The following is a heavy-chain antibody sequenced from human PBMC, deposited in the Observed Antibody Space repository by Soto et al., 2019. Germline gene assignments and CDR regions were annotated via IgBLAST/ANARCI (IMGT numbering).Heavy chain of an antibody. Sequence: SESLALTCAVSGCSISSSNWWGWVSQPPGKGLEWIGEIYHSGSTNYNPSLKSRVTISVDKSKNQFSLKLSSVTAADTAVYYCARVSTYYYGSGSYYNPYDYWGQGTLVPVYS. CDR1: GCSISSSNW. V-gene: IGHV4-4*02. D-gene: IGHD3-10*01. J-gene: IGHJ4*02. CDR3: ARVSTYYYGSGSYYNPYDY. CDR2: IYHSGST.